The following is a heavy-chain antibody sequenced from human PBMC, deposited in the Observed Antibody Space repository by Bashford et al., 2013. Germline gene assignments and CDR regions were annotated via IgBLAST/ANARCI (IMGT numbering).Heavy chain of an antibody. J-gene: IGHJ5*02. V-gene: IGHV5-51*01. CDR1: GYYFPNSW. CDR2: SILVTLMP. CDR3: ARVGYCTGVCYSPAMSWFDP. Sequence: GESLKISCKGSGYYFPNSWIAWVRQMPGKAWNTWGSSILVTLMPDTSPSFRGQVSISADKSISTAYLQWSSLKASDTAMYYCARVGYCTGVCYSPAMSWFDPWGQGTLVTVSS. D-gene: IGHD2-8*02.